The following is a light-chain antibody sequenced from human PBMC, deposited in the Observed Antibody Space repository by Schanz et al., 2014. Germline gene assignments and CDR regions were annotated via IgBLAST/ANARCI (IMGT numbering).Light chain of an antibody. Sequence: DIQMTQSPSTLSASVGDRVTITCRASQSISVWLDWYQQKPGKAPKLLIYKASSLESGVPSRFSGSGSGTEFSLTISSLQPDDFATYHCQQYNSYPYTFGQGTKLEIK. CDR2: KAS. V-gene: IGKV1-5*03. CDR3: QQYNSYPYT. CDR1: QSISVW. J-gene: IGKJ2*01.